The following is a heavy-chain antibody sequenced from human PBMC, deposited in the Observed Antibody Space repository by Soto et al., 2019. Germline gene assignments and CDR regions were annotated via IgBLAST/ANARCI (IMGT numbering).Heavy chain of an antibody. Sequence: QVQLVESGGGVVQPGRSLILSCAASGFSLSNCGMHWVRQAPGKGLEWVAMISYDGSQEHFIDSVKGRFTISRDNSKNTLYLQMNSLRPEDTAVYYCAKDLYNSGWYNYFEPWGQGTLVTGSS. V-gene: IGHV3-30*18. D-gene: IGHD6-19*01. CDR1: GFSLSNCG. CDR2: ISYDGSQE. CDR3: AKDLYNSGWYNYFEP. J-gene: IGHJ5*02.